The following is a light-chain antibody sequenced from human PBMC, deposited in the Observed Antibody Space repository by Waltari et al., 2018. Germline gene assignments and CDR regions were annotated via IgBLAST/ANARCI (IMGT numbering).Light chain of an antibody. Sequence: QSVLTQPPSASGTPGQRVTISCSGSSSNIGSNTVNWYQQLPGTAPKLLIYSNNQRPSGFPDRFSGSKSGTSASRAISGLQSEDEADYYCAAWDDSLNGWVFGGGTKLTVL. CDR1: SSNIGSNT. J-gene: IGLJ3*02. CDR3: AAWDDSLNGWV. CDR2: SNN. V-gene: IGLV1-44*01.